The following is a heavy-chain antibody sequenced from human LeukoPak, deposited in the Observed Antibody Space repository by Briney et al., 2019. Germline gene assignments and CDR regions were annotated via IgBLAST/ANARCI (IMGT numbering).Heavy chain of an antibody. D-gene: IGHD1-26*01. CDR1: GFTFGSHA. J-gene: IGHJ6*03. CDR2: IFGSGGSP. Sequence: GGSLRLSCEASGFTFGSHAMYWVRQAPGKGLEWVAGIFGSGGSPHYADPVKGRFTISRDNAKNSLYLQMNSLRAEDTALYYCARQGSGSYTWDYYYYMDVWGEGTTVTVSS. CDR3: ARQGSGSYTWDYYYYMDV. V-gene: IGHV3-23*01.